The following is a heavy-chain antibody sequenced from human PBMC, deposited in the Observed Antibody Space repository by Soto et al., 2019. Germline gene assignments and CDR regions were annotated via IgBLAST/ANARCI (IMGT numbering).Heavy chain of an antibody. CDR1: GFTFSSYA. CDR2: ISGSGGST. CDR3: AKGSYYDILTGYSSWFDP. V-gene: IGHV3-23*01. J-gene: IGHJ5*02. D-gene: IGHD3-9*01. Sequence: PGGSLRLACAASGFTFSSYAMSWVRQAPGKGLEWVSAISGSGGSTYYADSVKGRFTISRDNSKNTLYLQMNSLRAEDTAVYYCAKGSYYDILTGYSSWFDPWGQGTLVTVSS.